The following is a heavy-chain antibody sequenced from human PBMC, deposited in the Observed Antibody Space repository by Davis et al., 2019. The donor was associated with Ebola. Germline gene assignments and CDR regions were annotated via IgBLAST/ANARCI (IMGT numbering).Heavy chain of an antibody. CDR3: AGHYGYVIFNY. V-gene: IGHV3-74*01. J-gene: IGHJ4*02. Sequence: HTGGSLRLSCAASGFIFSNYWIHWVRQAPGKGLEWVSGISWNSGSTYYADSVKGRFTISRDNSKNTLYLQMNSLRAEDTAVYYCAGHYGYVIFNYWGQGTLVTVSS. CDR2: ISWNSGST. D-gene: IGHD5-18*01. CDR1: GFIFSNYW.